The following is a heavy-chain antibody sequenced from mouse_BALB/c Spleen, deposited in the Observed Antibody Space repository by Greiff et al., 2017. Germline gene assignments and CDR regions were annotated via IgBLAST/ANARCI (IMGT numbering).Heavy chain of an antibody. J-gene: IGHJ4*01. Sequence: VQLQQSGAELVRPGASVTLSCKASGYTFTDYEMHWVKQTPVHGLEWIGAIDPETGGTAYNQKFKGKATLTADKSSSTAYMELRSLTSEDSAVYYCTRRGRAMDYWGQGTSVTVSS. V-gene: IGHV1-15*01. CDR2: IDPETGGT. CDR3: TRRGRAMDY. CDR1: GYTFTDYE.